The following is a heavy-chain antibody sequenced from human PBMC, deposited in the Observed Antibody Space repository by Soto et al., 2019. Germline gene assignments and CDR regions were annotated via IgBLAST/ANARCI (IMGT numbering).Heavy chain of an antibody. CDR1: ISSSSYY. J-gene: IGHJ5*02. CDR2: IYYSGST. V-gene: IGHV4-39*07. CDR3: ARVWGNYDYGDYGGWFEP. D-gene: IGHD4-17*01. Sequence: ISSSSYYWGWIRQPPGKGLEWIGSIYYSGSTYYNPSLKSRVTISVDTSKNQFSLKLSSVTAADTAVYYCARVWGNYDYGDYGGWFEPWGQGTLVTVSS.